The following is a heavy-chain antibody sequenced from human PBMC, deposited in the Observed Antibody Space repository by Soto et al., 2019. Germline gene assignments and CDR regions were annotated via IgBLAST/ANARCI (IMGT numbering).Heavy chain of an antibody. CDR1: GFTFSSYV. CDR2: ISDDGSNK. J-gene: IGHJ4*02. CDR3: SKEWVYDSSGWSFDY. D-gene: IGHD3-22*01. V-gene: IGHV3-30*18. Sequence: QVQLVESGGGVVKPGRSLRLSCAAYGFTFSSYVMHWVRQAPGKGLEWVAVISDDGSNKYYADSVKGRFTISRDNSKNSLYLHMNSLRAEDTAVYYCSKEWVYDSSGWSFDYWGQGTLVTVSS.